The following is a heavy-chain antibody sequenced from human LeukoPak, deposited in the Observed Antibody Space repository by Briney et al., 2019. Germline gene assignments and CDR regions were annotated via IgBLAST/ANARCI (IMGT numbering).Heavy chain of an antibody. J-gene: IGHJ5*02. V-gene: IGHV3-21*01. D-gene: IGHD2-2*01. Sequence: PGGALRLSCAASGFTFSSYSMTWVRQAPGKGLEWVSSISSSSSYIYYADSVKGRFTISRDNAKNSLYLQMNSLRAEDTAVYYCARDTPDCSSTSCYLSHRKNWFDPWGQGTLVTVSS. CDR2: ISSSSSYI. CDR3: ARDTPDCSSTSCYLSHRKNWFDP. CDR1: GFTFSSYS.